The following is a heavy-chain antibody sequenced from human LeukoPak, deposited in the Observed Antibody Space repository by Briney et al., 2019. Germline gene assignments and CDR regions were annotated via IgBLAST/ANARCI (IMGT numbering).Heavy chain of an antibody. J-gene: IGHJ4*02. Sequence: GGSLRLSCAASGFIFSNYWMHWVRQAPGKGLEWVAVISYDGSNKYYADSVKGRFTISRDNSKNTLYLQMNSLRAEDTAVYYCARDRAAAGRILSPWYWGQGTLVTVSS. V-gene: IGHV3-30-3*01. CDR1: GFIFSNYW. D-gene: IGHD6-13*01. CDR3: ARDRAAAGRILSPWY. CDR2: ISYDGSNK.